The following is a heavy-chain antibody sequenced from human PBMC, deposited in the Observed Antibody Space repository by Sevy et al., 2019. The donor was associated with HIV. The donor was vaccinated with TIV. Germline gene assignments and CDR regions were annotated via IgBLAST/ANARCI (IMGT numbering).Heavy chain of an antibody. CDR1: SYSVGSDNY. J-gene: IGHJ5*01. CDR2: IYRSGAT. Sequence: SETLSLTCAVSSYSVGSDNYWGWIRQSPGKGLEWIGIIYRSGATYYNPSLKSRFTISVDTSKNQFSLKLSSVTASDTAVYFCARALGMATFCQIRFDSWGQGTLVTVSS. CDR3: ARALGMATFCQIRFDS. D-gene: IGHD5-12*01. V-gene: IGHV4-38-2*01.